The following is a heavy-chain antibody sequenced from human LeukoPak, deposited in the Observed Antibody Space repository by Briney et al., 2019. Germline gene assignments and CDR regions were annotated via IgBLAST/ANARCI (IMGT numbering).Heavy chain of an antibody. CDR3: ARRSYGADVDV. J-gene: IGHJ6*02. V-gene: IGHV4-39*01. D-gene: IGHD3-16*01. CDR2: MYYNGGT. CDR1: GGSMITSTDY. Sequence: SETLSLTCTVSGGSMITSTDYWVWIRQPPSKGLEWIANMYYNGGTQYSRALTNRATMSVDTSTNQFSPRLSSVTAADTAVYYCARRSYGADVDVWGQGTTVTVSS.